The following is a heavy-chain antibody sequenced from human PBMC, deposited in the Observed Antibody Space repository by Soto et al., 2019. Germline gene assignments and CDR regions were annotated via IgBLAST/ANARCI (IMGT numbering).Heavy chain of an antibody. CDR2: MNPNSGNT. J-gene: IGHJ6*02. CDR3: ASLPWANSYYYGMDV. V-gene: IGHV1-8*01. CDR1: GYTFTSYD. D-gene: IGHD7-27*01. Sequence: QVQLVQSGAEVKKPGASVKVSCKASGYTFTSYDINWVRQATGQGLEWMGWMNPNSGNTGYAQKFQGRVIMTRNTSIRTAYMELSSLRSEDTAMYYCASLPWANSYYYGMDVWGQGTTVTVSS.